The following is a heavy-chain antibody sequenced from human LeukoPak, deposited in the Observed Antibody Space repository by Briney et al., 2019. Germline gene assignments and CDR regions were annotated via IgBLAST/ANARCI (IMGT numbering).Heavy chain of an antibody. J-gene: IGHJ4*02. CDR1: GGSFSGYY. CDR3: ARARGYSYGFYFDY. CDR2: INHSGST. Sequence: SETLSLTCAVYGGSFSGYYWSWIRQPPGKGLEWIGEINHSGSTNYNPSLKSGVTISEDTSKNQFSLKLSSVTAADTAVYYCARARGYSYGFYFDYWGQGTLVTVSS. V-gene: IGHV4-34*01. D-gene: IGHD5-18*01.